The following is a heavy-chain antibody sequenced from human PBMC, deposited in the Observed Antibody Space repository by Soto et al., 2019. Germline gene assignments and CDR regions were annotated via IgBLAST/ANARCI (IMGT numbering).Heavy chain of an antibody. CDR2: IYDSGTT. Sequence: PSETLSLTCTATGGSVSSASYYWSWIRQPPGKGLEWLGYIYDSGTTNYNPSLTSRVTILLDTSKNQFSLRLTSVTAADTAVYYCAREERGYSYGLGDSWWGQVTLFTVSS. CDR3: AREERGYSYGLGDSW. CDR1: GGSVSSASYY. D-gene: IGHD5-18*01. V-gene: IGHV4-61*01. J-gene: IGHJ4*02.